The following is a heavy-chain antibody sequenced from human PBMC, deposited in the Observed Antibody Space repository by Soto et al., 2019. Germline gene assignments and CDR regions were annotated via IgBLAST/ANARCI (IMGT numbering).Heavy chain of an antibody. CDR3: ARHYARGLYYYDSSGYSAGPDY. CDR1: GYSFTSYW. D-gene: IGHD3-22*01. CDR2: IDPSDSYT. V-gene: IGHV5-10-1*01. J-gene: IGHJ4*02. Sequence: GESLKISCKGSGYSFTSYWISWVRQMPGKGLEWMGRIDPSDSYTNYSPSFQGHVTISADKSISTAYLQWSSLKASDTAMYYCARHYARGLYYYDSSGYSAGPDYWGQGTLVTVSS.